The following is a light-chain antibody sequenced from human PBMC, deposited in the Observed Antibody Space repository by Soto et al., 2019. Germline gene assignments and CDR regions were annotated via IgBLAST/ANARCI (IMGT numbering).Light chain of an antibody. Sequence: DIQMTQSASTLPGSVGDRVTITGRASQTISSWLAWYQQKPGKAPNLLIYETSILHSGVPSRSSGSVSGTDFTLTISRLEPEDFAVYYCQQYGSSGTFGQGTKVDI. V-gene: IGKV1-5*03. CDR2: ETS. CDR1: QTISSW. CDR3: QQYGSSGT. J-gene: IGKJ1*01.